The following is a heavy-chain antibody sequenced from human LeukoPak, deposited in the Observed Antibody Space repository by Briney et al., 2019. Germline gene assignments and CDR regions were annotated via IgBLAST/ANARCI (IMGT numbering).Heavy chain of an antibody. CDR1: GYTFTTYH. Sequence: GASVKVSCKASGYTFTTYHMHWVRQAPGQGLEWMGIINPSGGSTNYAQKFQGRVTMTRDMSTSTVYMELSSLRSDDTAVYYCARSLTIREGDAFDIWGQGTMVTVSS. J-gene: IGHJ3*02. D-gene: IGHD3-10*01. CDR2: INPSGGST. V-gene: IGHV1-46*01. CDR3: ARSLTIREGDAFDI.